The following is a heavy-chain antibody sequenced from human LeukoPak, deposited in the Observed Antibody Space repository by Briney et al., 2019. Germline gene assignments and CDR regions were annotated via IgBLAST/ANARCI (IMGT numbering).Heavy chain of an antibody. J-gene: IGHJ4*02. CDR1: GGSFSGYY. CDR3: ARGLDYYGSGSQGYYLDY. CDR2: INHSGST. Sequence: PSETLSLTCAVYGGSFSGYYWSWIRQPPGKGLEWIGEINHSGSTNYNPSLKSRVAISVDTSKNQFSLKLSSVTAADTAAYYCARGLDYYGSGSQGYYLDYWGQGTLVTVSS. V-gene: IGHV4-34*01. D-gene: IGHD3-10*01.